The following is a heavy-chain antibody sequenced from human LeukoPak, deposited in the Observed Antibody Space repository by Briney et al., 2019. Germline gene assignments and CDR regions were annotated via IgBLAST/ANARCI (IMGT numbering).Heavy chain of an antibody. V-gene: IGHV3-53*01. J-gene: IGHJ4*02. D-gene: IGHD1-26*01. CDR1: GFTVSSNY. CDR2: LYAGDAT. Sequence: PGGSLRLSCAASGFTVSSNYMSWVRQAPGKGLEWVSVLYAGDATYYADSVKGRFTISRDNSKNTLYLQMNSLRAEDMAVYFCAKGGEVGITGYSDYWGQGTLVTVSS. CDR3: AKGGEVGITGYSDY.